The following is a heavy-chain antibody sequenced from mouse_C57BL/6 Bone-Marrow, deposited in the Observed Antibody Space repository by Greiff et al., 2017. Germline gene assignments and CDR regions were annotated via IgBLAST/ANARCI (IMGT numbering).Heavy chain of an antibody. V-gene: IGHV1-62-2*01. CDR2: FYPGSGSI. CDR1: GYIFTEYT. CDR3: ASHERYYDYEGYFDY. D-gene: IGHD2-4*01. J-gene: IGHJ2*01. Sequence: QVQLQQSGAELVKPGASVKLSCKASGYIFTEYTIHWVKQRSGQGLEWIGWFYPGSGSIKYNERFKDKATLTADKSSNTAYMELSRLTSEASAVYSGASHERYYDYEGYFDYWGQGTTLTVSS.